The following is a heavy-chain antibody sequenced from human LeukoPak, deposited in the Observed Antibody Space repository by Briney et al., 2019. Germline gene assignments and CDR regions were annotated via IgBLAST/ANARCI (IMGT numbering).Heavy chain of an antibody. V-gene: IGHV3-53*01. Sequence: GGSLRLTCAASGFTVSSNYMSWVRQAPGKGLEWVSVIYSEGSNSEYYAGSVKGRFTISRDSSKNTVYFQMNSLRAEDTATYYCARGLVSMVRGDFPLWGQGTLVTVSS. D-gene: IGHD3-10*01. CDR2: IYSEGSNSE. CDR1: GFTVSSNY. CDR3: ARGLVSMVRGDFPL. J-gene: IGHJ4*02.